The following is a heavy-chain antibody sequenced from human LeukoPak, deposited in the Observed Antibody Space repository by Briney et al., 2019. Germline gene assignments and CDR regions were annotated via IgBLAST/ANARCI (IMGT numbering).Heavy chain of an antibody. J-gene: IGHJ4*02. CDR2: VIPIFGTA. V-gene: IGHV1-69*05. CDR1: GGTFSSYA. D-gene: IGHD5-18*01. CDR3: ARGGVDTASRRFDY. Sequence: SVKVSCKASGGTFSSYAISWVRQAPGQGLEWMGRVIPIFGTANYAQKFQGRVTITTDESTSTAYMELSSLRSEDTAVYYCARGGVDTASRRFDYWGQGTLVTVSS.